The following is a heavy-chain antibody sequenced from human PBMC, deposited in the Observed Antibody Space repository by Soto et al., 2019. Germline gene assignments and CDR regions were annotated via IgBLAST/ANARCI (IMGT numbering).Heavy chain of an antibody. CDR2: INAGNGNT. CDR1: GYTFTSYA. J-gene: IGHJ4*02. Sequence: ASVTVSCQASGYTFTSYAMHWVRQAPGQRLEWMGWINAGNGNTKYSQKFQGRVTITRDTSASTAYMELGSLRSEDTAVYYCARDRGEQWLILYYFDYWGQGTLVTVSS. CDR3: ARDRGEQWLILYYFDY. D-gene: IGHD6-19*01. V-gene: IGHV1-3*01.